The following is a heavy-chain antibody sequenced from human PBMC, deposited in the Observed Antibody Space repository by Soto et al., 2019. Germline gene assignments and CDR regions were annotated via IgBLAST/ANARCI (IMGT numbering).Heavy chain of an antibody. D-gene: IGHD3-16*01. J-gene: IGHJ6*02. Sequence: SDFLYFTFPLPGRSIRSSRYYYGWFRSPPGKGLEWIGYIYHSGNAYYNPSLKSRVTISVDTSKNQFSLKLSSVTAADTAVYYCARHKGPLYVGYYYEMDVWGQGTTVT. CDR1: GRSIRSSRYY. CDR3: ARHKGPLYVGYYYEMDV. CDR2: IYHSGNA. V-gene: IGHV4-39*01.